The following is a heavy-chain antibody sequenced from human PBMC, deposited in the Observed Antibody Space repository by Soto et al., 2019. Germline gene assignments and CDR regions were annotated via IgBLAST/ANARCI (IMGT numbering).Heavy chain of an antibody. CDR3: ARQLTYSGSYMNWFDP. J-gene: IGHJ5*02. D-gene: IGHD1-26*01. Sequence: QVQLQESGPGLVKPSETLSLTCTVSGGSISSYYWSWIRQPPGKGLEWIGYIYYSGSTNYNPSLRGRVTISVDTSKNQFSLKLSSVTAADTAVYYCARQLTYSGSYMNWFDPWGQGTLVTVSS. V-gene: IGHV4-59*08. CDR2: IYYSGST. CDR1: GGSISSYY.